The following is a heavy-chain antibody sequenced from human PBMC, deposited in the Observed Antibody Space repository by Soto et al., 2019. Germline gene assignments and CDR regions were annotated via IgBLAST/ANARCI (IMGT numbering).Heavy chain of an antibody. CDR2: ISYDGSNK. CDR1: GFTFSSYA. V-gene: IGHV3-30-3*01. J-gene: IGHJ4*02. CDR3: AGSGDSSGWYFDY. Sequence: QVQLVESGGGVVQPGRSLRLSCAASGFTFSSYAMHWVRQAPGKGLEWVAGISYDGSNKYYADSVKGRFTISRDNSKNTRYLQLNSLRAEDTAVYYWAGSGDSSGWYFDYWGQGTLVTVSS. D-gene: IGHD6-19*01.